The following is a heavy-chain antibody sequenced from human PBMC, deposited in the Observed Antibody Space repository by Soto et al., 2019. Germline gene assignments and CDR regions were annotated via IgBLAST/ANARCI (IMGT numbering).Heavy chain of an antibody. CDR3: ASPHDFWSGYQHDY. CDR1: GFTFSSYW. J-gene: IGHJ4*02. D-gene: IGHD3-3*01. CDR2: INSDGSST. V-gene: IGHV3-74*01. Sequence: GGSLRLSCAASGFTFSSYWMHWVRQAPGKGLVWVSRINSDGSSTSYADSVKGRFTISRDNAKNTLYLQMNSLRAEDTAVYYCASPHDFWSGYQHDYWGQGTLVTVSS.